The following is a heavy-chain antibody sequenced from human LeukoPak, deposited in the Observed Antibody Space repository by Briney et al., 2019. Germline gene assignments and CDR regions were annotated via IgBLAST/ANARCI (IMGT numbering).Heavy chain of an antibody. CDR1: GFTFSSYG. J-gene: IGHJ4*02. V-gene: IGHV3-30*18. Sequence: PGGPLRLSCAASGFTFSSYGMHWVRQAPGKGLEWVAVISYDGSNKYFADSVKGRFTISRDNSKNTLYLQMNSLRAEDTAVYYCAKGWGIPIFGVVTNWGQGTLVTVSS. CDR2: ISYDGSNK. D-gene: IGHD3-3*01. CDR3: AKGWGIPIFGVVTN.